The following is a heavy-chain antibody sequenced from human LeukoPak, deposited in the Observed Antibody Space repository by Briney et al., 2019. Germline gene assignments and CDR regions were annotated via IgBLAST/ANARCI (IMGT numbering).Heavy chain of an antibody. D-gene: IGHD2-8*01. Sequence: ASVKVSCKASGYTFTTYDINWVRQATGQGLQWMGWINPNSGNTGYAQKFQGRITITRNTSISTVYMELSSLRSEDTAVYYCARLSNGFDYWGQGTLVTVSS. V-gene: IGHV1-8*03. CDR1: GYTFTTYD. CDR2: INPNSGNT. J-gene: IGHJ4*02. CDR3: ARLSNGFDY.